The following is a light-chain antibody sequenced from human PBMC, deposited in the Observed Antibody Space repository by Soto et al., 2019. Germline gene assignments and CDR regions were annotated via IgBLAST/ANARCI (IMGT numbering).Light chain of an antibody. CDR3: QYRGIWPPGAT. CDR1: QSINNY. V-gene: IGKV3-11*01. Sequence: EIVLTQSPVTLSLSPGERATLSCRASQSINNYLAWYQQKPGQPPSLLIYDASNRATAIPVRFSGSGSGTDFTLSISSLEPEESAVYYCQYRGIWPPGATFGGGTKVEIK. J-gene: IGKJ4*01. CDR2: DAS.